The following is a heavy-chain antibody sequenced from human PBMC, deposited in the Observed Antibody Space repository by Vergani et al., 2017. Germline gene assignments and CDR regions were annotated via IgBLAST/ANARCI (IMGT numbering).Heavy chain of an antibody. CDR3: AKVGRSEVAGTFGAFDI. D-gene: IGHD6-19*01. CDR2: ISWSSDKI. Sequence: EVQLVESGGGLVQPGRSLRLSCIASGFIFDDYAMYWVRQVPGKGLEWVSGISWSSDKIGYVDSVKGRFTISRDNAKNSLYLHMNSLRPEDTAVYYCAKVGRSEVAGTFGAFDIWGQGTMVTVSS. CDR1: GFIFDDYA. J-gene: IGHJ3*02. V-gene: IGHV3-9*01.